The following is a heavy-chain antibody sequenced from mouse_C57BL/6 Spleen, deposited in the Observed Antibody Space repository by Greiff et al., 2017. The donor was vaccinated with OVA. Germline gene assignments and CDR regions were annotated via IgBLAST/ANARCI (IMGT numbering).Heavy chain of an antibody. CDR3: ARSYDYFDY. CDR2: INPNNGGT. V-gene: IGHV1-18*01. Sequence: VQLKESGPELVKPGASVKIPCKASGYTFTDYNMDWVKQSPGQSLEWIGDINPNNGGTIYNQKFKGKATLTVDKSSSTAYMELRSLTSEDAAVYYCARSYDYFDYWGQGTTLTVSS. CDR1: GYTFTDYN. D-gene: IGHD2-12*01. J-gene: IGHJ2*01.